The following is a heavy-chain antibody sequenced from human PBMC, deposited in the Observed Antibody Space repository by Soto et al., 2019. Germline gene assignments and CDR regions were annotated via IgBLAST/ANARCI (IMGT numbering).Heavy chain of an antibody. CDR1: GGSISSSSYY. V-gene: IGHV4-39*01. D-gene: IGHD6-13*01. Sequence: PSETLSLTGTVSGGSISSSSYYWGWIRQPPGKGLEWIGSIYYSGSTYYNPSLKSRVTISVDTSKNQFSLKLSSVTAADTAVYYCARRDDIAAAGDFDYWGQGTLVTVSS. CDR2: IYYSGST. CDR3: ARRDDIAAAGDFDY. J-gene: IGHJ4*02.